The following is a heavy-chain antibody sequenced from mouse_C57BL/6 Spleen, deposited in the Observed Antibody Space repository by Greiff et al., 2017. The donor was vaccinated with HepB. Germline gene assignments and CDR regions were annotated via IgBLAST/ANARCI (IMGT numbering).Heavy chain of an antibody. V-gene: IGHV1-74*01. CDR3: ANYGSHYYAMDY. CDR2: IHPSDSDT. Sequence: VKLQQPGAELVKPGASVKVSCKASGYTFTSYWMHWVKQRPGQGLEWIGRIHPSDSDTNYNQKFKGKATLTVDKSSSTAYMQLSSLTSEDSAVYYCANYGSHYYAMDYWGQGTSVTVSS. D-gene: IGHD1-1*01. J-gene: IGHJ4*01. CDR1: GYTFTSYW.